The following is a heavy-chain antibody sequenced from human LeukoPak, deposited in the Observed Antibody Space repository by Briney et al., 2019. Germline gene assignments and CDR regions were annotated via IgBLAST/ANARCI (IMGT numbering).Heavy chain of an antibody. CDR2: IYRGDST. V-gene: IGHV3-53*01. CDR3: AGGGVNTMLRGVIRYYYMDV. CDR1: GFTVSSNY. Sequence: GGSLRLSCAASGFTVSSNYMSWVRQAPGKWLEWVSVIYRGDSTYYADSVKGRFTISRDNSKNTLYLQMNSLRAEDTAVYYCAGGGVNTMLRGVIRYYYMDVWGKGTTVTISS. J-gene: IGHJ6*03. D-gene: IGHD3-10*01.